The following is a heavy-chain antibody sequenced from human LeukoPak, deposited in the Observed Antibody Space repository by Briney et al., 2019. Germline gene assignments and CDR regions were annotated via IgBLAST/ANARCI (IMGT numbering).Heavy chain of an antibody. V-gene: IGHV1-18*01. J-gene: IGHJ3*02. D-gene: IGHD6-6*01. CDR3: TRVGGYSPSSTGGNAFDI. CDR1: GYTFTSYG. Sequence: ASVKVSCKTSGYTFTSYGLTWVRQAPGQGLEWVGWLSPYSGNTNYAQKVQGRVIMTTDTSTSTAYMELRSLRSDDTAMYYCTRVGGYSPSSTGGNAFDIWGQGTMVTVSS. CDR2: LSPYSGNT.